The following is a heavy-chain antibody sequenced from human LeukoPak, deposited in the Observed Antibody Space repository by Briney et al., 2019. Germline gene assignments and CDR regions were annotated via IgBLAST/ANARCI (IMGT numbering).Heavy chain of an antibody. J-gene: IGHJ5*02. CDR2: ISAYNGNT. D-gene: IGHD3-3*01. Sequence: ASVKVSCKASGYTFTSYGISWVRQAPGQGLEWMGWISAYNGNTNYAQKLQGRVTMTTDTSTSTAYMELRSLRSDDTAVYYCAQTQYDFWSGYNESWFDPWGQGTLVTVSS. V-gene: IGHV1-18*01. CDR3: AQTQYDFWSGYNESWFDP. CDR1: GYTFTSYG.